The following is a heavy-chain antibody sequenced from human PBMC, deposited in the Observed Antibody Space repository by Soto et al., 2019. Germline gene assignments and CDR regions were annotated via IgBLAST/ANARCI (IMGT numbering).Heavy chain of an antibody. CDR1: GYTFTSYY. V-gene: IGHV1-46*01. D-gene: IGHD5-18*01. Sequence: ASVKVSCKASGYTFTSYYVHWVRQAPGQGLEWMGIINPSGGSTSYPQKFQGRVTMTRDTSTSTVYMELSSLRSEDTAIYYCARAYSYGPFDYWGQGTLVTVSS. CDR2: INPSGGST. J-gene: IGHJ4*02. CDR3: ARAYSYGPFDY.